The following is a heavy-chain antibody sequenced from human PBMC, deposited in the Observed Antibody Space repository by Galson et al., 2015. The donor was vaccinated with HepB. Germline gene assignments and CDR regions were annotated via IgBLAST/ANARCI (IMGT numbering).Heavy chain of an antibody. CDR1: GFTFSRYW. J-gene: IGHJ6*02. Sequence: SLRLSCAASGFTFSRYWIHWVRQAPGKGLVWVSRINSDGSSIIYADSVKGRFTISRDNAKSTLYLQMNSLRAEDTAVYYCARDFGYCSSTSCTYYGMDVWGQGTTVTVSS. CDR3: ARDFGYCSSTSCTYYGMDV. CDR2: INSDGSSI. D-gene: IGHD2-2*01. V-gene: IGHV3-74*01.